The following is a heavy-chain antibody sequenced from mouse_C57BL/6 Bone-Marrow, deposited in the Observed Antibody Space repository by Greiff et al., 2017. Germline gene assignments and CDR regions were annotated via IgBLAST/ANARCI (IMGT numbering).Heavy chain of an antibody. Sequence: QVQLQQPGAELVKPGASVKLSCKASGYTFTSYWMHWVKQRPGQGLEWIGMIHPNSGSTNYNEKFKSKATLTVDKSSSTAYMQLSSLTSEDSAVYSCARGGYYYGSSWFAYWGQGTLVTVSA. J-gene: IGHJ3*01. D-gene: IGHD1-1*01. CDR1: GYTFTSYW. CDR2: IHPNSGST. V-gene: IGHV1-64*01. CDR3: ARGGYYYGSSWFAY.